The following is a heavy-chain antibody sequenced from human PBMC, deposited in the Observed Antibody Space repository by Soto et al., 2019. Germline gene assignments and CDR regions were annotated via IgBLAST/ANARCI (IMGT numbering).Heavy chain of an antibody. Sequence: QVQLVQSGAEVKKPGASVKVSCKASGYTFTSYGISWVRQAPGQGLEWMGWISAYNGNTNYAQKLQGRVTMTTDTSTRTAYMERRSLRSDDTAVYYCARSIIGYCSGGSCYAYFDIWGQGTMVTVSS. V-gene: IGHV1-18*01. CDR1: GYTFTSYG. CDR2: ISAYNGNT. CDR3: ARSIIGYCSGGSCYAYFDI. D-gene: IGHD2-15*01. J-gene: IGHJ3*02.